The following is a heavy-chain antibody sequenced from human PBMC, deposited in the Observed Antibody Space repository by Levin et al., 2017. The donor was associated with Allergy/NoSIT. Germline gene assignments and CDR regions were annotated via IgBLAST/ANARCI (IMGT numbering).Heavy chain of an antibody. V-gene: IGHV1-2*02. CDR2: INPNSGGT. CDR1: GYTFTGQY. J-gene: IGHJ6*02. CDR3: ARELMAKDSNYFYGMDV. D-gene: IGHD5-24*01. Sequence: ASVKVSCQASGYTFTGQYMYWVRQAPGQGLELMGWINPNSGGTNYAQKFQGRVSMTRDTSISTAYIELRRLSSDDTAVYYCARELMAKDSNYFYGMDVWGQGTTVTVS.